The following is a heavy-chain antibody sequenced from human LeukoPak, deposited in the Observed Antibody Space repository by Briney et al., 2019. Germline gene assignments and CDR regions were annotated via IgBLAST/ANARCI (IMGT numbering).Heavy chain of an antibody. CDR3: ARKLGSGSYANWFDP. V-gene: IGHV4-59*08. Sequence: PSETLSLTCTVSGGSISSYYWSWIRQPPGKGLEWIGYIYYSGSTNYNPSLKSRVTISVDTSKNQFSLKLSSVTAADTAVYYCARKLGSGSYANWFDPWGQGTLVTVSS. CDR1: GGSISSYY. J-gene: IGHJ5*02. CDR2: IYYSGST. D-gene: IGHD3-10*01.